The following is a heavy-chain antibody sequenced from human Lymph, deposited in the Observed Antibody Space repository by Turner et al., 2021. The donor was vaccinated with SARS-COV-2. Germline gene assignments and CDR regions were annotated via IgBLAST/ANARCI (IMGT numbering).Heavy chain of an antibody. J-gene: IGHJ4*02. CDR3: ARMGSSSWYFDY. D-gene: IGHD1-26*01. CDR1: GFTFRYYW. Sequence: EVQLVESGGVVFKPGGSVRLSCAASGFTFRYYWLSWVRHAPGKGLEWGANIKQDGSEKYYVDSVKGRFTISRDNAKNSLFLQMNSLRAEDTAVYYCARMGSSSWYFDYWGQGTLVTVSS. V-gene: IGHV3-7*01. CDR2: IKQDGSEK.